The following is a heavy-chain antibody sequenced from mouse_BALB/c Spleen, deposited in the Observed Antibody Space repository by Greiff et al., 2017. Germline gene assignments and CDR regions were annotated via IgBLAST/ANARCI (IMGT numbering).Heavy chain of an antibody. CDR2: ISSGGSYT. CDR3: ARHGYYGSSYFAY. CDR1: GFTFSSYA. V-gene: IGHV5-9-3*01. J-gene: IGHJ3*01. D-gene: IGHD1-1*01. Sequence: EVKVVESGGGLVKPGGSLKLSCAASGFTFSSYAMSWVRQTPEKRLEWVATISSGGSYTYYPDSVKGRFTISRDNAKNTLYLQMSSLRSEDTAMYYCARHGYYGSSYFAYWGQGTLVTVSA.